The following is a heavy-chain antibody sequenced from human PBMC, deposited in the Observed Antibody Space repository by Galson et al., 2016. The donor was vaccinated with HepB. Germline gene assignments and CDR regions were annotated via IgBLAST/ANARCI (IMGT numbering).Heavy chain of an antibody. CDR3: AKDRYTVTTLFDF. D-gene: IGHD4-17*01. CDR1: GFTFRSCA. CDR2: CSGSGVDT. V-gene: IGHV3-23*01. Sequence: SLRLSCAAPGFTFRSCAMSWVRQAPGKGLEWVSGCSGSGVDTLYADSVKGRFTISRDNSKNTLYLQMNSLRVEDTAVYYCAKDRYTVTTLFDFWGQGTLVTVSS. J-gene: IGHJ4*02.